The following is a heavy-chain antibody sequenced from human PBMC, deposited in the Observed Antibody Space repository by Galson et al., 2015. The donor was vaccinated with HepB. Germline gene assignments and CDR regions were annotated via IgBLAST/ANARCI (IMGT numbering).Heavy chain of an antibody. CDR2: ISSSSSYI. CDR1: GFTFSSYS. J-gene: IGHJ4*02. CDR3: ARGGQTTVTTGGKIY. V-gene: IGHV3-21*01. D-gene: IGHD4-17*01. Sequence: SLRLSCAASGFTFSSYSMNWVRQAPGKGLEWVSSISSSSSYIYYADSVKGRFTISRDNAKNSLYLQMNSLRAEDTAVYYCARGGQTTVTTGGKIYWGQGTLVTVSS.